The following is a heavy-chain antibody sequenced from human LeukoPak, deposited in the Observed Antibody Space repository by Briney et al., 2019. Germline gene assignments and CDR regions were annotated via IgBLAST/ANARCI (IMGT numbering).Heavy chain of an antibody. CDR2: ISTTGDRV. J-gene: IGHJ4*02. V-gene: IGHV3-48*03. CDR1: GLTFSSYE. CDR3: ARDTKDY. Sequence: TGGSLRLSCVASGLTFSSYEMNWVRQAPGKGLEWISYISTTGDRVQYADSVKGRFTISGDNTKNSLYLQLNSLRAEDTAIYYCARDTKDYWGQGTLVTVSS. D-gene: IGHD2-8*01.